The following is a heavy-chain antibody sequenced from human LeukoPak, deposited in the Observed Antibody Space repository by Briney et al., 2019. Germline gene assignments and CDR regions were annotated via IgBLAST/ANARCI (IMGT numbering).Heavy chain of an antibody. D-gene: IGHD3-10*01. Sequence: ASVKVSSKASGYTFTGYYMHWVRQAPGQGLEWMGWINPNSGGTNYAQKFQGWVTMTRDTSISTAYMELSRLRSDDTAVYYCARAGFGELLPAPFDAFDIWGQGTMVTVSS. CDR1: GYTFTGYY. V-gene: IGHV1-2*04. J-gene: IGHJ3*02. CDR2: INPNSGGT. CDR3: ARAGFGELLPAPFDAFDI.